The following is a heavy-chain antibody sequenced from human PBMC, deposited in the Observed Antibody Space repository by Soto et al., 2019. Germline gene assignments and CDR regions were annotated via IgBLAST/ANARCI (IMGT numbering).Heavy chain of an antibody. D-gene: IGHD6-6*01. CDR3: ASFGFFFGGSSPKGKIYSPYYGLDV. Sequence: SETLSLTCTVSGGSISSYYWSWIRQPPGKGLEWIGYNYYSGNTNYNPSLKSRVTISVDTSKNQFSLKLSSVTAADTALYYSASFGFFFGGSSPKGKIYSPYYGLDVWGKGTTVTVSS. V-gene: IGHV4-59*01. CDR2: NYYSGNT. J-gene: IGHJ6*04. CDR1: GGSISSYY.